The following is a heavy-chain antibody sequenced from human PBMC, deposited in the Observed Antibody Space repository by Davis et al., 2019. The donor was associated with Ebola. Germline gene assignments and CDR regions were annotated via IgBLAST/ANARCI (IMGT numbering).Heavy chain of an antibody. CDR2: INPSGGST. Sequence: ASVKVSCKASGYTFTGYYMHWVRQAPGQGLEWMGIINPSGGSTSYAQKFQGRVTMTRDTSTSTVYMELSSLRSEDTAVYYCARVERMRGYRYYYGMDVWGQGTTVTVSS. CDR3: ARVERMRGYRYYYGMDV. J-gene: IGHJ6*02. V-gene: IGHV1-46*01. CDR1: GYTFTGYY. D-gene: IGHD5-18*01.